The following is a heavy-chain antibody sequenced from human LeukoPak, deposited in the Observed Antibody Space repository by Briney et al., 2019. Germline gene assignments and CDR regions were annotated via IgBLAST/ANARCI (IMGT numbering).Heavy chain of an antibody. V-gene: IGHV3-23*01. CDR3: ARRGVQLWLRTRSDY. CDR2: ISGSGGST. J-gene: IGHJ4*02. Sequence: GGSLRLSCPASGCTFSSYAMSWVRQAPGKGLEWVSAISGSGGSTYYADSVKGRFTISRDNSKNTLYLQMNTLRAEDTAVYYCARRGVQLWLRTRSDYWGQGTLVTVSS. D-gene: IGHD5-18*01. CDR1: GCTFSSYA.